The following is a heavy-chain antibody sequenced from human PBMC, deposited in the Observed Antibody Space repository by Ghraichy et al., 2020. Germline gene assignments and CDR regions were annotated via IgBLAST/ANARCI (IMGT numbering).Heavy chain of an antibody. CDR1: AYVCTAAW. CDR2: FKSKTDGGTT. V-gene: IGHV3-15*01. D-gene: IGHD6-13*01. J-gene: IGHJ4*02. CDR3: TRIASSSWNGGYFDY. Sequence: GGSLRLSWTARAYVCTAAWIWWVVRALRQGLEWVGRFKSKTDGGTTDYAAPVKGRFTLSRDDSKNTLYLQMNSLKIEDTAVYYCTRIASSSWNGGYFDYWGQGTLVTVSP.